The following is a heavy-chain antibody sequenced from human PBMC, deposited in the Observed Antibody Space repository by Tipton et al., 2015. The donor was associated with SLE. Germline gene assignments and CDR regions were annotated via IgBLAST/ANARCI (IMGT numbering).Heavy chain of an antibody. CDR1: GFTFSNYA. D-gene: IGHD4-17*01. J-gene: IGHJ5*02. V-gene: IGHV3-21*01. Sequence: SLRLSCVASGFTFSNYAMNWVRQAPGKGLEWVSSISSSSGYIYYADSVRGRFTISRDNAKNSLYLQMNSLRAEDTAVYYCARDYGDYVGWFDPWGQGTLVTVSS. CDR2: ISSSSGYI. CDR3: ARDYGDYVGWFDP.